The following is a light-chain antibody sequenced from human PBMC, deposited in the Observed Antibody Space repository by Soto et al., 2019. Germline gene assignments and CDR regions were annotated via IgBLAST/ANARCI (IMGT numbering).Light chain of an antibody. CDR2: GAS. CDR3: QQYNNWPLT. CDR1: QSVSSN. J-gene: IGKJ4*01. V-gene: IGKV3-15*01. Sequence: EIVMTQSPANLSVSPGERATLSCRASQSVSSNSAWYQQKPGQAPRLLIYGASTRATGIPARFSGSGSGTEFTLTISSLQSEDFAVYYCQQYNNWPLTFGGGTKVEIK.